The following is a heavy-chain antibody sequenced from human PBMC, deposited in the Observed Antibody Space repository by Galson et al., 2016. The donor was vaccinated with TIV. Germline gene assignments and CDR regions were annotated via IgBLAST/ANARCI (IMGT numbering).Heavy chain of an antibody. J-gene: IGHJ5*02. Sequence: SLRLSCATPGITFTSYGIHWVRQAPGKGLEWLAVMSHDGNKENYADSVRGRFTMSRDVPKSTLYLQMGSLEVEDTAVYFCAKDRLWEEWLEPLDLWGQGTLVTVSS. CDR3: AKDRLWEEWLEPLDL. CDR2: MSHDGNKE. CDR1: GITFTSYG. D-gene: IGHD6-19*01. V-gene: IGHV3-33*03.